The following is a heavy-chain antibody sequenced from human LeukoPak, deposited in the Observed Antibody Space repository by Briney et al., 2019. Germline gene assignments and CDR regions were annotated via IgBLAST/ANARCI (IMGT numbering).Heavy chain of an antibody. D-gene: IGHD6-13*01. CDR2: INAGNGNT. V-gene: IGHV1-3*01. Sequence: ASVKVSCKASGYTFTSYAMHWVRQAPARRLEWVGWINAGNGNTKYSQKFQGRVTITRDTSASTAYMELSSLRSEDTAVYYCARVPRYRRSWYGALDYWGQGTLVTVSS. CDR1: GYTFTSYA. J-gene: IGHJ4*02. CDR3: ARVPRYRRSWYGALDY.